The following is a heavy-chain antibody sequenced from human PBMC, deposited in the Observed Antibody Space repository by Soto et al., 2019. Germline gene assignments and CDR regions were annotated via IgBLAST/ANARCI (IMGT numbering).Heavy chain of an antibody. D-gene: IGHD2-8*01. V-gene: IGHV3-33*01. J-gene: IGHJ4*02. Sequence: QGHLLQSGGGVVRPGKSLTLSCEASGFTFNNHGAHWVRQAPGKGLEWVAVIWHDGSEEYYADSVKGRFTISRDNFKNTLSLRMNGLTVDDTAVYYCARDGGHCTLPSCYSGFESWGQGSLVTVSS. CDR2: IWHDGSEE. CDR1: GFTFNNHG. CDR3: ARDGGHCTLPSCYSGFES.